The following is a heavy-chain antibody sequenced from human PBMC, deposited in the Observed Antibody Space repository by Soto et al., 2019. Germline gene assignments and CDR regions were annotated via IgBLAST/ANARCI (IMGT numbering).Heavy chain of an antibody. D-gene: IGHD5-12*01. CDR3: ARGWLRRAYLDY. CDR2: MGTSADT. CDR1: GFTFRTND. J-gene: IGHJ4*02. Sequence: EEQLVESGGGLVQPGGSLRLSCAASGFTFRTNDMHWVRQAPGKGLEWVAGMGTSADTYYPDSVKGRFTISRDNAKTSLYLQMKSLRAGDRAVYYCARGWLRRAYLDYWRQGTRVTVSS. V-gene: IGHV3-13*04.